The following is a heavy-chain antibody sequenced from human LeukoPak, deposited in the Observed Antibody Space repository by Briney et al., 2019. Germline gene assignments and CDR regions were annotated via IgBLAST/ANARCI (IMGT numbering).Heavy chain of an antibody. CDR1: GFPFGDYG. Sequence: GGPLRHSCAASGFPFGDYGMSWVRQAPGKGLEWVSGLNWDGGTTGHADSVKGRFTISRDNAKNSLYLQMNSLRAEDTALYYCARAQTYGDYRLLLDYWGQGTLVSVSS. CDR3: ARAQTYGDYRLLLDY. CDR2: LNWDGGTT. J-gene: IGHJ4*02. D-gene: IGHD4-17*01. V-gene: IGHV3-20*04.